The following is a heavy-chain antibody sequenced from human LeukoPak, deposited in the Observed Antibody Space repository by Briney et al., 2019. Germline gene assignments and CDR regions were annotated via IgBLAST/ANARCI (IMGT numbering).Heavy chain of an antibody. CDR2: IIPILGIA. Sequence: ASVKVSCKPSGGTFSSYAISWVRQAPGQGLEWMGRIIPILGIANYAQKFQGRVTITADKSTSTAYMELSSLRSEDTAVYYCARGGIAVAGSFFDYWGQGTLVTVSS. CDR1: GGTFSSYA. CDR3: ARGGIAVAGSFFDY. D-gene: IGHD6-19*01. J-gene: IGHJ4*02. V-gene: IGHV1-69*04.